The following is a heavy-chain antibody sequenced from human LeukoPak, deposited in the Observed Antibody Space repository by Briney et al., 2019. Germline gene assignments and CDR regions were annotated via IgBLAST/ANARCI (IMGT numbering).Heavy chain of an antibody. Sequence: GGSLRLSCAASGFTFDDYAMHWVRQAPGKGLEWVSGISWNSGSIGYADSVKGRFTISRDNAKNSLYLQMNSLRAEDTALYYCAKASEGIAAAGTGNYYYYMDVWGKGTTVTISS. D-gene: IGHD6-13*01. CDR1: GFTFDDYA. CDR2: ISWNSGSI. V-gene: IGHV3-9*01. J-gene: IGHJ6*03. CDR3: AKASEGIAAAGTGNYYYYMDV.